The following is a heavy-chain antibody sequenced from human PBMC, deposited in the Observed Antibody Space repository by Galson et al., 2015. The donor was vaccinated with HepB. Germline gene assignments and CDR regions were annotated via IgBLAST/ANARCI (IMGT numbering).Heavy chain of an antibody. D-gene: IGHD6-19*01. CDR2: IIPIFGTA. Sequence: SVKVSCKASGGTFSSYAISWVRQAPGQGLEWMGGIIPIFGTANYAQKFQGRVTITADESTSTAYMEPSSLRSEDTAVYYCARDQYVAGGAFDYWGQGTLVTVSS. CDR3: ARDQYVAGGAFDY. J-gene: IGHJ4*02. CDR1: GGTFSSYA. V-gene: IGHV1-69*13.